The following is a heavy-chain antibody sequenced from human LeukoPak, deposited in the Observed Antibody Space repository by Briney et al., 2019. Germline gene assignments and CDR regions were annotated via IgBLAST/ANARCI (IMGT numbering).Heavy chain of an antibody. CDR1: GGSLSGYC. CDR3: ARARYSSSWYPGYFQH. J-gene: IGHJ1*01. D-gene: IGHD6-13*01. Sequence: SETLSLTCAVYGGSLSGYCWSWIRQPPGKGLEWIGEINHSGSTNYNPSLKSRVTISVDTSKNQFSLKLSSVTAADTAVYYCARARYSSSWYPGYFQHWGQGTLVTVSS. CDR2: INHSGST. V-gene: IGHV4-34*01.